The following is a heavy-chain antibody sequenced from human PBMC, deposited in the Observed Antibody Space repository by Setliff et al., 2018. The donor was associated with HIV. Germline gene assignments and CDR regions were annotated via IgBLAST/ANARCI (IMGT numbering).Heavy chain of an antibody. CDR1: GGSISSSPYY. D-gene: IGHD4-17*01. J-gene: IGHJ3*02. CDR3: AREQTTETTMGFAFDI. CDR2: IYYSGST. Sequence: SETLSLTCTVSGGSISSSPYYWGWIRQPPGKGLEWIGSIYYSGSTFYNPSLKSRVSISVDTSKNQFSLRLNSVTAADTAVYYCAREQTTETTMGFAFDIWGQGTMVTVS. V-gene: IGHV4-39*07.